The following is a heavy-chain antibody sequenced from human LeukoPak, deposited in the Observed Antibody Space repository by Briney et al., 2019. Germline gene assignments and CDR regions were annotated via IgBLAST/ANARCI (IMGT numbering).Heavy chain of an antibody. CDR2: INPNSVGT. D-gene: IGHD1-20*01. CDR1: GYTFPGYY. Sequence: ASVKVSCKASGYTFPGYYMHWVGQAPGQGLEGLGWINPNSVGTNYAQKSQARVTIPRNTSPSPDSIELSSLRSDDTAVYTYSCVRYNWDRHSEDDCWDGATLTVASWG. J-gene: IGHJ5*01. V-gene: IGHV1-2*02. CDR3: SCVRYNWDRHSEDDCWDGATLTVAS.